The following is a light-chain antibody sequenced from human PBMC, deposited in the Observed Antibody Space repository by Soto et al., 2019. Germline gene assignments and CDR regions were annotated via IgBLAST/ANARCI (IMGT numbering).Light chain of an antibody. V-gene: IGLV2-8*01. CDR2: EVS. J-gene: IGLJ3*02. CDR3: SSYAGSNQWV. Sequence: QSALTQPPSASGSPGQSVTISCTGTSSDVGSYNYVSWYQQRPGKAPKLMIYEVSKRPSGVPDRFSGSKSGNTASLTVSGLQAEDEADYYCSSYAGSNQWVFGGGTKVTVL. CDR1: SSDVGSYNY.